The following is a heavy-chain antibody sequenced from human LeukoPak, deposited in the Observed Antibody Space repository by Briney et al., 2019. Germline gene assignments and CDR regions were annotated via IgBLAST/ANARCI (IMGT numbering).Heavy chain of an antibody. V-gene: IGHV3-48*01. CDR2: IRSSSRGII. Sequence: GGSPRLSCAASGFTFSSYSITWVRQAPGKGLEWISYIRSSSRGIIYYADSVKGRFTISRDNAKNSLYLQMNSLRVEDTAVYYCARDHNWGFDYWGQGTLVTVSS. D-gene: IGHD7-27*01. CDR1: GFTFSSYS. J-gene: IGHJ4*02. CDR3: ARDHNWGFDY.